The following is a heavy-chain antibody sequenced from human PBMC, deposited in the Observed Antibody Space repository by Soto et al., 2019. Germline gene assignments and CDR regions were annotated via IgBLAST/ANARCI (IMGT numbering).Heavy chain of an antibody. V-gene: IGHV5-51*01. CDR2: IYPGDSDT. Sequence: PGESLKISCKGSGYSFTSYWIGWVRQMPGKGLEWMGIIYPGDSDTRYSPSFQGQVTISADKSISTAYLQWSSLKASDTAMYYCASSWESGGYSYGFVYWGQGTLVTVS. J-gene: IGHJ4*02. CDR1: GYSFTSYW. D-gene: IGHD5-18*01. CDR3: ASSWESGGYSYGFVY.